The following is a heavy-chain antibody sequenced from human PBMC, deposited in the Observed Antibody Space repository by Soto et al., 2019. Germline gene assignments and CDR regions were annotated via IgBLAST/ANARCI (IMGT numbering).Heavy chain of an antibody. CDR2: ISGSGGST. V-gene: IGHV3-23*01. CDR3: AKTGYDYIWGSYRGSRRNPVY. CDR1: GFTFSSYA. J-gene: IGHJ4*02. D-gene: IGHD3-16*02. Sequence: PGGSLRLSCAASGFTFSSYAMSWVRQAPGKGLEWVSAISGSGGSTYYADSVKGRFTISRDNSKNTLYLQMNSLRAEDTAVYYFAKTGYDYIWGSYRGSRRNPVYWGQGTLVTVSS.